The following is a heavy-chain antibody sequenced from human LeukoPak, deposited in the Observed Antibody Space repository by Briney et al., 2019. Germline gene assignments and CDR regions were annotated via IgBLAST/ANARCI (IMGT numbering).Heavy chain of an antibody. CDR2: IYSGGST. CDR1: GLTVSNNY. D-gene: IGHD3-10*01. J-gene: IGHJ4*02. CDR3: ARYDGSGSKQGYFHY. V-gene: IGHV3-66*01. Sequence: GGSLRLSCAASGLTVSNNYISWVRQGPREGLEWVSVIYSGGSTYYADSVKGRFTISRDNSKNTVYLQMNSLRADDTAVYYCARYDGSGSKQGYFHYWGQGTLVTVSS.